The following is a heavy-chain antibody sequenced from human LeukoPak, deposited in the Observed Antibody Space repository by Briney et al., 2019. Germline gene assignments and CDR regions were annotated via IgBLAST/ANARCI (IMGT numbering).Heavy chain of an antibody. CDR1: GFTFSSYS. V-gene: IGHV3-48*01. CDR3: ARILPRQYRPPYYYYMDV. Sequence: GGSLRLSCAASGFTFSSYSMNWVRQAPGKGLEWVSYISSSSSTIYYADSVKGRFTISRDNAKNSLYLQMNSLRAEDTAVYYCARILPRQYRPPYYYYMDVWGKGTTVTVSS. D-gene: IGHD4-11*01. CDR2: ISSSSSTI. J-gene: IGHJ6*03.